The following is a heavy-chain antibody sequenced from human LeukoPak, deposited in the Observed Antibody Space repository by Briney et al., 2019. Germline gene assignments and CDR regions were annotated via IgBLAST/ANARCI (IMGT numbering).Heavy chain of an antibody. CDR1: GGTFSSYA. CDR3: ARGRYYDFWSGYYDDY. J-gene: IGHJ4*02. D-gene: IGHD3-3*01. CDR2: IIPIFGTA. V-gene: IGHV1-69*13. Sequence: SVKVSCKASGGTFSSYAISWVRQAPGQGLEWTGGIIPIFGTANYAQKFQGRVTITADESTSTAYMELSSLRSEDTAVYYCARGRYYDFWSGYYDDYWGQGTLVTVSS.